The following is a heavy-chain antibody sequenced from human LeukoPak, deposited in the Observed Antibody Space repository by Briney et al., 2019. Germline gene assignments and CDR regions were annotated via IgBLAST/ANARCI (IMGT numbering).Heavy chain of an antibody. CDR2: IDYSGST. D-gene: IGHD3-22*01. Sequence: SETLSLTCTVSGGSISNFYWNWIRQPPGKGLEWIGYIDYSGSTIYNPSLKSRVTIPVDTSKNQFSLKLSSVTAADTAVYYCARRDTMIVAHDYWGQGTLVTVSS. J-gene: IGHJ4*02. CDR3: ARRDTMIVAHDY. CDR1: GGSISNFY. V-gene: IGHV4-59*08.